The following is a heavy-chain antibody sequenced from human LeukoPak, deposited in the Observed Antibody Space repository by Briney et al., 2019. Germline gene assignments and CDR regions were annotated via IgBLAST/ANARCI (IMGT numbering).Heavy chain of an antibody. CDR1: SGSISSFY. CDR3: ARGLGGASYYMDV. D-gene: IGHD3-16*01. V-gene: IGHV4-4*07. Sequence: SETLSLTCSVSSGSISSFYWTWVRQSAWKGLEWIGRVDISGSTHYNPSLKGRATMSLDTSKYQFSLRLTSVTVADTAVYYCARGLGGASYYMDVWGKGTTVTVSS. CDR2: VDISGST. J-gene: IGHJ6*03.